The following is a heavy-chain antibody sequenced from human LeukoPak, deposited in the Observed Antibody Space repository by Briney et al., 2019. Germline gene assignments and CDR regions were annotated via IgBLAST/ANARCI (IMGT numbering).Heavy chain of an antibody. CDR2: IYHSGST. D-gene: IGHD3-22*01. CDR3: AGHSDYYDSSGYYYPLDY. J-gene: IGHJ4*02. Sequence: SETLSLTCTVSGYSFSSCYYWGLIRPPPGKVPECIGSIYHSGSTYYNPSLKSRVTISVDTSKNQFSLKLSSVTAEDTAGYYCAGHSDYYDSSGYYYPLDYWGQGTLVTVSS. CDR1: GYSFSSCYY. V-gene: IGHV4-38-2*02.